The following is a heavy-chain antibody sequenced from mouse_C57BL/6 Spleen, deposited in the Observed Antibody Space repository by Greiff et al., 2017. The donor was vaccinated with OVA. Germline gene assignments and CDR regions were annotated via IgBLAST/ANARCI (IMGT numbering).Heavy chain of an antibody. D-gene: IGHD1-1*01. Sequence: EVMLVEFGGGLVQPGGSLKLSCAASGFTFSDYGMAWVRQAPRKGPEWVAFISNLAYSIYYADTVTGRFTISRENAKNTLYLEMSSLRSEDTAMYYCARRGLRYAMDYWGQGTSVTVSS. J-gene: IGHJ4*01. CDR3: ARRGLRYAMDY. V-gene: IGHV5-15*01. CDR2: ISNLAYSI. CDR1: GFTFSDYG.